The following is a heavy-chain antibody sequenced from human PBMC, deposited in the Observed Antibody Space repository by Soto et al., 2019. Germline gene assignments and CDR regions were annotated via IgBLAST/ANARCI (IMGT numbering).Heavy chain of an antibody. CDR2: ISTDNGNT. J-gene: IGHJ6*02. CDR3: ARDQGITTFGVYSMYYYGMDV. D-gene: IGHD3-3*01. CDR1: GYTFTNSG. Sequence: QVQLVQSGAEVKKPGASVKVCCKASGYTFTNSGISWVRQAPGQGLEWMGWISTDNGNTNYAQHLQGRVSMTTDTSTSTAYMDLRSLRSDDTAVYYCARDQGITTFGVYSMYYYGMDVWGQGTTVTVSS. V-gene: IGHV1-18*01.